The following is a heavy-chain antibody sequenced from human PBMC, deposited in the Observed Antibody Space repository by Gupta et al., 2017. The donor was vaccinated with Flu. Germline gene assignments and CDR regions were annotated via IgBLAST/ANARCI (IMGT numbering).Heavy chain of an antibody. CDR2: ITPTFGTP. Sequence: QVRLEHSGPERKKPGSSVKVSCKASGGTFTRYAASSVRQAPGQALEWMGAITPTFGTPKYAEKFQGRVTITADKSTSTVYMELNSLTVDDTAVYYCARGDVDRVAGILDYWVQGTVVTVSS. V-gene: IGHV1-69*06. D-gene: IGHD5-12*01. J-gene: IGHJ4*02. CDR1: GGTFTRYA. CDR3: ARGDVDRVAGILDY.